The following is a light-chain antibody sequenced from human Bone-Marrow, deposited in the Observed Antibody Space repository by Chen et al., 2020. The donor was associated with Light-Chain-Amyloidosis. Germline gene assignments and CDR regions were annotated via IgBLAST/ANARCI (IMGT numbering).Light chain of an antibody. J-gene: IGLJ3*02. CDR1: TDINVGSYR. CDR2: FKSDSED. CDR3: MIWHSTAWV. Sequence: QAVLPQPSSLSASPGASASLTCTFRTDINVGSYRIYWYQQKPGSPPQYLLRFKSDSEDQRGSGVPSRFSGSRDVSANAGILLISGLQSEDEADYYCMIWHSTAWVFGGGTKLTVL. V-gene: IGLV5-45*02.